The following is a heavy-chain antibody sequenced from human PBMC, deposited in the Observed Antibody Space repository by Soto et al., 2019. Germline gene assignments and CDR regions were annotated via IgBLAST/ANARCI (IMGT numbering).Heavy chain of an antibody. D-gene: IGHD3-3*01. V-gene: IGHV4-4*07. CDR3: ARGQRFSDWFDP. CDR1: GGAISGYY. Sequence: SETLSLTCTVTGGAISGYYWTWIRQSDGEGLEWIGRIYSSGSTNYNPSLKSRVTISLDTSMNYFSLRLSSVTAADTAVYYCARGQRFSDWFDPWGQGTMVTVSS. J-gene: IGHJ5*01. CDR2: IYSSGST.